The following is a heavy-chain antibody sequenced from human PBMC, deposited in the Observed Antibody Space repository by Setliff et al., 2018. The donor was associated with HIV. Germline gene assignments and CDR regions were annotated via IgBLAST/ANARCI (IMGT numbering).Heavy chain of an antibody. D-gene: IGHD6-19*01. CDR2: IYYSGST. Sequence: SETLSLTRTVSGGSIRSYYWSWIRQPPGKGLEWIGYIYYSGSTNYNPSLKSRVTISVDTSQNQFSLKMSSVTAADTAVDYCTSGNLRAGLGYWGQGTLVTVSS. CDR1: GGSIRSYY. J-gene: IGHJ4*02. CDR3: TSGNLRAGLGY. V-gene: IGHV4-59*01.